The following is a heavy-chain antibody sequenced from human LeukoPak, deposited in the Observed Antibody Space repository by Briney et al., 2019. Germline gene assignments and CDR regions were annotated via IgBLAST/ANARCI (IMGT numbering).Heavy chain of an antibody. CDR1: GGSISSHY. V-gene: IGHV4-59*11. CDR2: IYYSGST. Sequence: SETLSLTCTVSGGSISSHYWNWIRQPPGKGLEWIGYIYYSGSTNYNPSLKSRVTISVGTSKNQFSLKLSSVTAADTAVYYCARETTVVTPGRSDVFDIWGQGTMVTVSS. D-gene: IGHD4-23*01. CDR3: ARETTVVTPGRSDVFDI. J-gene: IGHJ3*02.